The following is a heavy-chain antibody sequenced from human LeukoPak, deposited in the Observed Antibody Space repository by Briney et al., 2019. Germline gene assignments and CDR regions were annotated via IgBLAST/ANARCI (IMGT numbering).Heavy chain of an antibody. D-gene: IGHD1-14*01. CDR3: ARSAPETPYYYYYLDV. Sequence: GASVKVSCKTSEYTFTCYYFHWVRQAPGQGLEWLGWINPDSAGANFAQKFQGRVTMTGDTSISTVYMELRRLTYDDTAIYYCARSAPETPYYYYYLDVWGSGTTVTVSS. CDR1: EYTFTCYY. CDR2: INPDSAGA. J-gene: IGHJ6*03. V-gene: IGHV1-2*02.